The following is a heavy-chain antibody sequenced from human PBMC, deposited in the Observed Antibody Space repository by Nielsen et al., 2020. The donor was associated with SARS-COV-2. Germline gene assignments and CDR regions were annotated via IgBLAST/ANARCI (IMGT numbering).Heavy chain of an antibody. CDR1: GFTFDDYG. J-gene: IGHJ6*02. CDR3: ARDSSGWYVDYYYGMDV. CDR2: INWNGGST. Sequence: GESLKISCAASGFTFDDYGMSWVRQAPGKGLEWVSGINWNGGSTGYADSVKGRFTISRDSAKNSLYLQMNSLRAEDTALYHCARDSSGWYVDYYYGMDVWGQGTTVTVSS. D-gene: IGHD6-19*01. V-gene: IGHV3-20*01.